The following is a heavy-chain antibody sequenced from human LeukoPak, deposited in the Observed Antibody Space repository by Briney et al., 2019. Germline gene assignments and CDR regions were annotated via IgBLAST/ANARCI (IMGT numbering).Heavy chain of an antibody. Sequence: GGSLRLSCAASEFTFTDYYMSWIRQAPGKGLEWLSYSSISGTTIYYADSVKGRFTISRDNAKNSLYLQMNSLRAEDTAVYYCARGLYTVVEDSDYRYDAFDIWGQGTMVTVSS. D-gene: IGHD3-16*01. J-gene: IGHJ3*02. V-gene: IGHV3-11*01. CDR3: ARGLYTVVEDSDYRYDAFDI. CDR1: EFTFTDYY. CDR2: SSISGTTI.